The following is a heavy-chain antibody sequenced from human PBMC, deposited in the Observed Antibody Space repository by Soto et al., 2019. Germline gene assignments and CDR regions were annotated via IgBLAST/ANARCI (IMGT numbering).Heavy chain of an antibody. CDR1: GGSFSGYY. CDR2: INHSGST. Sequence: SETLSLTCAVYGGSFSGYYWSWIRQPPGKGLEWIGEINHSGSTNYNPSLKSRVTISVDTSKNQFSLKLSSVTAADTAVYYCARVRVGRGYSYARQVIYFDYCGQGTLVTVSS. V-gene: IGHV4-34*01. J-gene: IGHJ4*02. D-gene: IGHD5-18*01. CDR3: ARVRVGRGYSYARQVIYFDY.